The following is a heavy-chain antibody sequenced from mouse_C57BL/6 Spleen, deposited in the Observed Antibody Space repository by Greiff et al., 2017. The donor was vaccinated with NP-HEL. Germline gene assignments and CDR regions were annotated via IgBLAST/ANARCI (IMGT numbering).Heavy chain of an antibody. CDR2: ISYDGSN. D-gene: IGHD2-4*01. Sequence: VQLKESGPGLVKPSQSLSLTCSVTGYSITSGYYWNWIRQFPGNNLEWMGYISYDGSNNYNPSLKNRISITRDTSKNQFFLKLNSVTTEDTATYYCARALYYDYGRYFDVWGTGTTVTVSS. V-gene: IGHV3-6*01. J-gene: IGHJ1*03. CDR1: GYSITSGYY. CDR3: ARALYYDYGRYFDV.